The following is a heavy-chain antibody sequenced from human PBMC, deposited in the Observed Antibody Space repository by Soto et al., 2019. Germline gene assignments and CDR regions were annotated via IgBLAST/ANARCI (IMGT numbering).Heavy chain of an antibody. CDR1: GFTFSSYW. CDR3: ARYLWFGEGPLDPYYYYYGMDV. CDR2: IKHDGSEK. J-gene: IGHJ6*02. V-gene: IGHV3-7*01. Sequence: QPGGSLRLSCAASGFTFSSYWMNWVRQAPGKGLEWVANIKHDGSEKYYVDSVKGRFTISRDNGKKLLYLQMNSLRPEDTAVYYCARYLWFGEGPLDPYYYYYGMDVWGQGTTVTVSS. D-gene: IGHD3-10*01.